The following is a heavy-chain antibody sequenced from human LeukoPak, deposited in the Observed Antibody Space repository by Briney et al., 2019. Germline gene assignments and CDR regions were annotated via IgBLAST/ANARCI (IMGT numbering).Heavy chain of an antibody. J-gene: IGHJ5*02. CDR2: IYSTVSA. D-gene: IGHD3-9*01. CDR1: GGSISSGNYY. CDR3: ARGYHILS. V-gene: IGHV4-31*03. Sequence: SETLSLTCTVSGGSISSGNYYLSWIRQHPWKGLEWIGYIYSTVSAYYNPSLKSRVTISLDTSMNQFSVQLNSVTAADTAVCYRARGYHILSWGQGTLVTVSS.